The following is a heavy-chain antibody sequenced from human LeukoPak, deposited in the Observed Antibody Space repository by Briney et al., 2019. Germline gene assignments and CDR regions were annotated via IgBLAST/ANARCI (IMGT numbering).Heavy chain of an antibody. J-gene: IGHJ6*04. D-gene: IGHD3-10*02. V-gene: IGHV3-11*01. CDR2: ISSSGITI. Sequence: GGSLRLSCAASGFTFSDYYMTWIRQAPGKGLEWVSYISSSGITIYYADSVKGRFTISRDNAKKSLYLEMYSLRAEDTAVYYCAELGITMIGGVWGKGTTVTISS. CDR1: GFTFSDYY. CDR3: AELGITMIGGV.